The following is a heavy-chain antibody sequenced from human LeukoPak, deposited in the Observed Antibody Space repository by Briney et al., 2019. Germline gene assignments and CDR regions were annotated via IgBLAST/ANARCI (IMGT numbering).Heavy chain of an antibody. CDR2: IYTSGGT. J-gene: IGHJ4*02. Sequence: PSETLSLTCTVSGDSISSYYWSWIRQPAGKGLEWIGRIYTSGGTNYNPSLKSRVTMSVDTSKNQFSLKLSSVTAADTAVYYCARDAEYSSSWYRNYFDYWGQGTLVTVSS. CDR1: GDSISSYY. CDR3: ARDAEYSSSWYRNYFDY. D-gene: IGHD6-13*01. V-gene: IGHV4-4*07.